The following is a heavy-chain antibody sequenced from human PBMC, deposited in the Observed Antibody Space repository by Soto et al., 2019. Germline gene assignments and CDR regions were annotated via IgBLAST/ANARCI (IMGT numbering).Heavy chain of an antibody. Sequence: PGGSLRLSCTGSGFTFNAYALHWVRHGPVKGLEWVASISSDGKNRNFADSVKGRFTLSRENSKNTIHLDMGSLQPGDTGIYYCLRESYSSDCYIKWFDTWGQGTHVTVSS. D-gene: IGHD2-21*02. CDR2: ISSDGKNR. CDR1: GFTFNAYA. CDR3: LRESYSSDCYIKWFDT. J-gene: IGHJ5*02. V-gene: IGHV3-30*04.